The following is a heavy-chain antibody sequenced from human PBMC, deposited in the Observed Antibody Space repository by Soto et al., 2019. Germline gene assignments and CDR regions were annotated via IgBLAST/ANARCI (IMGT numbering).Heavy chain of an antibody. CDR3: ARVWGGAFDI. J-gene: IGHJ3*02. D-gene: IGHD3-10*01. CDR1: GGSIRSYY. Sequence: QVQLQESGPGLVKPSETLSLTCTVSGGSIRSYYLSWIRQPPGKGLEWIGYIYYSGSTKDNPSLKTRVTIPVHPPKNQFSLKLTAVTAEDTAVYYCARVWGGAFDIWGQGTMVTVSS. CDR2: IYYSGST. V-gene: IGHV4-59*01.